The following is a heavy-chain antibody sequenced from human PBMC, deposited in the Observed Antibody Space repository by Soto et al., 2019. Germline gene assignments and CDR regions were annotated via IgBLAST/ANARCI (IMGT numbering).Heavy chain of an antibody. J-gene: IGHJ6*02. CDR3: ARLREDVAATSDYGMDV. Sequence: PGESLKISCKGSGYSFTSYWIGWVRQMPGKGLEWMGIIYPGDSDTRYSPPFQGQVTISADKSISTAYLQWSSLKASDTAMYYCARLREDVAATSDYGMDVWGQGTTVTVSS. CDR1: GYSFTSYW. V-gene: IGHV5-51*01. CDR2: IYPGDSDT. D-gene: IGHD2-15*01.